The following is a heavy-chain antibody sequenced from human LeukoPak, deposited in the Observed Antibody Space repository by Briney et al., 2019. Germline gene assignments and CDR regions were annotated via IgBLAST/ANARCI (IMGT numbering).Heavy chain of an antibody. J-gene: IGHJ5*02. CDR2: IYYSGST. D-gene: IGHD6-13*01. CDR1: GGSISSYY. V-gene: IGHV4-59*01. Sequence: PSETLSLTCTASGGSISSYYWSWIRQPPGKGLEWIGYIYYSGSTNYNPSLKSRVTISVDTSKNQFSLKLSSVTAADTTVYYCARFSAGGIAAAVSFRWFDPWGQGTLVTVSS. CDR3: ARFSAGGIAAAVSFRWFDP.